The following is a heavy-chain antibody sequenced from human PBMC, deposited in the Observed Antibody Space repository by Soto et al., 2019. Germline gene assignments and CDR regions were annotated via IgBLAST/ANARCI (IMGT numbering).Heavy chain of an antibody. CDR3: ARALIYYDILTGYYGYYYYYGMDV. D-gene: IGHD3-9*01. V-gene: IGHV3-7*01. J-gene: IGHJ6*02. CDR1: GFTFTRYS. Sequence: GGSLRLSCAASGFTFTRYSMNWVRQAPGKGLEWVANIKQDGSEKYYVDSVKGRFTISRDNAKNSLYLQMNSLRAEDTAVYYCARALIYYDILTGYYGYYYYYGMDVWGQGTTVTVSS. CDR2: IKQDGSEK.